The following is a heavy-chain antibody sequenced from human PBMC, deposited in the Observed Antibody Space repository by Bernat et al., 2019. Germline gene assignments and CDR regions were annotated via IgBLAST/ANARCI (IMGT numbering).Heavy chain of an antibody. J-gene: IGHJ4*02. Sequence: VQLVESGGGLVQPGGSLRLSCTASGFTLSIYEMNWVRQAPGKGLEWVAFIRNDGNKIYYRDSVKGRFTISRDNSKNTLYLQMDSLRAEDTAVYYCARSNPADYWGRGTLVTVSS. CDR1: GFTLSIYE. V-gene: IGHV3-30*02. CDR3: ARSNPADY. CDR2: IRNDGNKI. D-gene: IGHD6-13*01.